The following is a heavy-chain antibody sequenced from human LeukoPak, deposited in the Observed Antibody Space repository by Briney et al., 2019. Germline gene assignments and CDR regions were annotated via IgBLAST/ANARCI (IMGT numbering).Heavy chain of an antibody. V-gene: IGHV1-2*02. CDR2: INPNSGGT. CDR3: ARATGTYWWFDS. CDR1: EYTFTGYF. D-gene: IGHD1-26*01. J-gene: IGHJ5*01. Sequence: PLASVKVSCKTSEYTFTGYFMHWVRQAPGQGLEWMGWINPNSGGTNYAQKFQGRVTMTRDMSISTAYMELSRLRSDDTAIYYCARATGTYWWFDSWGQGALVTASS.